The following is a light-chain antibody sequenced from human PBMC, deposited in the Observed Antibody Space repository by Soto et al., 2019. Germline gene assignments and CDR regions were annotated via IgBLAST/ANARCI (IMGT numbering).Light chain of an antibody. J-gene: IGLJ1*01. CDR3: FSYAGSIYG. CDR1: SSDVGSYNL. CDR2: EGS. Sequence: QSALTQPASVSASPGQSITISCTGTSSDVGSYNLVSWYQQHPGKAPRLVIYEGSEGPSGVSNRFSGSKSGNTASLTISGLPAEDGAEYFCFSYAGSIYGFRTGTKVTVL. V-gene: IGLV2-23*01.